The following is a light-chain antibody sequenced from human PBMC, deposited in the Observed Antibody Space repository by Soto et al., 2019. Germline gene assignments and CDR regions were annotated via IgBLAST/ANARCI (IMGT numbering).Light chain of an antibody. V-gene: IGLV1-44*01. Sequence: QSVLTQPPSASGTPGQRVTISCSGSSSNIGSNTVNWYQQLPGTAPKLLIYSNNHRPSGVPDRFSGSKSGTPASLAISGLQSEDEADYYCAAWDDSLNGVVFGGGTKLTVL. CDR1: SSNIGSNT. J-gene: IGLJ2*01. CDR2: SNN. CDR3: AAWDDSLNGVV.